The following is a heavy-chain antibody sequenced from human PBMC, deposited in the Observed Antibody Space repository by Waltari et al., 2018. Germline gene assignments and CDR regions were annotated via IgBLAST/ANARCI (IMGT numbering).Heavy chain of an antibody. CDR1: GYTFTSSD. CDR2: MNPNSGNT. Sequence: QVQLVQSGAEVKKPGASVKVSCKASGYTFTSSDINWVRQATGQGLEWMGWMNPNSGNTGYAQKFQCGVTMTRNTSISTAYMGLSSLRSEDTAVYYCARGDISSAAAGTGDYWGQGTLVTVSS. D-gene: IGHD6-13*01. J-gene: IGHJ4*02. V-gene: IGHV1-8*01. CDR3: ARGDISSAAAGTGDY.